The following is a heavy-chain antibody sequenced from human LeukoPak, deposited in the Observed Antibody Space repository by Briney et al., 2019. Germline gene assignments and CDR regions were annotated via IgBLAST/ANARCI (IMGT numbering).Heavy chain of an antibody. Sequence: SETLSLTCTVSGGSISSSSYYWGWIRQPPGKGLEWIGSIYYSGSTYYNPSLKSRVTISVDTSKNQFSLRLSSVTAADTAVYYCATLGEGGWVDYWGQGTLVIVSS. J-gene: IGHJ4*02. CDR1: GGSISSSSYY. CDR3: ATLGEGGWVDY. D-gene: IGHD3-10*01. V-gene: IGHV4-39*01. CDR2: IYYSGST.